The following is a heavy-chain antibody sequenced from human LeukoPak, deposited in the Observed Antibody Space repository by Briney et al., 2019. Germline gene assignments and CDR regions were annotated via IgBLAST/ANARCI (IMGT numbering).Heavy chain of an antibody. D-gene: IGHD2-21*01. CDR3: ARDRYAAKALLD. Sequence: GASVKVSCKASGYTFTSYCMNWVRQAPGQGLEWMGIINPSGGSTSYAQKFQGRVTMTRDTSTSTVYMELSSLRSEDTAVYYCARDRYAAKALLDWGQGTLVTVSS. CDR2: INPSGGST. V-gene: IGHV1-46*01. J-gene: IGHJ4*02. CDR1: GYTFTSYC.